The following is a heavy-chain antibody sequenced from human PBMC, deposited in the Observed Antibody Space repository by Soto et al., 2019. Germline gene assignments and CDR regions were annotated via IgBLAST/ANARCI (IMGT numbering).Heavy chain of an antibody. Sequence: ASVEGSSQASGYTFTSYGISWVQQAPGQGLEWMGWISAYNGNTNYAQKLQGRVTMTTDTSTSTAYMELRSLRSDDTAVYYCARVHSITIPLEGGENWFDPWGQGTLVTVSS. J-gene: IGHJ5*02. V-gene: IGHV1-18*01. CDR1: GYTFTSYG. CDR2: ISAYNGNT. CDR3: ARVHSITIPLEGGENWFDP. D-gene: IGHD3-3*01.